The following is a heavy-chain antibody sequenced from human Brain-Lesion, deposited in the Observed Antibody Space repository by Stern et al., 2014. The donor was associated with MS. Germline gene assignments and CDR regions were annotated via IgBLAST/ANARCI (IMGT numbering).Heavy chain of an antibody. CDR1: GGSISSSTYY. D-gene: IGHD1-26*01. CDR2: IYYSGFT. V-gene: IGHV4-39*01. J-gene: IGHJ4*02. Sequence: QLQLQESGPGLVKPSETLSLTCTVSGGSISSSTYYWAWIRQPPGKGLEWIGNIYYSGFTYYNPSLKSPVTITVDMSKNQFPLKLSSVTAADTAIYYCARHDSVPRPSQLYSARDRGPGYFDYWGQGTLVTVSS. CDR3: ARHDSVPRPSQLYSARDRGPGYFDY.